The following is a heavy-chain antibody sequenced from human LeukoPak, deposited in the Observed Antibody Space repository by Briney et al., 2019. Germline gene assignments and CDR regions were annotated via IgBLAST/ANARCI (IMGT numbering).Heavy chain of an antibody. CDR2: IYPGDSDT. CDR1: GYRFTSYW. Sequence: GESLKISCKGFGYRFTSYWIGLVRQMPGKGLEWMGFIYPGDSDTRYSPSFQGQVTISADKSMSTAYLQWSSLKASDTAMYYCARRRGRYSGDAFRIWGQGTMVTVSS. J-gene: IGHJ3*02. CDR3: ARRRGRYSGDAFRI. V-gene: IGHV5-51*01. D-gene: IGHD1-26*01.